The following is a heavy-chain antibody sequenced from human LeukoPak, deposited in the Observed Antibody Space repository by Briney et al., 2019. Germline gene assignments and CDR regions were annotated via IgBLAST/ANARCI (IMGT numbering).Heavy chain of an antibody. D-gene: IGHD3-3*01. V-gene: IGHV3-21*01. Sequence: PGGSLRLSCAASGFTFSSYSMNWVRQAPGKGLEWVSSISSSSSYIYYADSVKGRFTISRDNAKNSLYLQMNSLRAEDTAVYYCARVGLWGYDFWSGPPQSYYFDYWGQGTLVTVSS. CDR1: GFTFSSYS. J-gene: IGHJ4*02. CDR3: ARVGLWGYDFWSGPPQSYYFDY. CDR2: ISSSSSYI.